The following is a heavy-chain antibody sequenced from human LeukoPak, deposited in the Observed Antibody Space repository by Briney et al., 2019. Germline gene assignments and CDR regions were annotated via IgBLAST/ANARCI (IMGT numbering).Heavy chain of an antibody. CDR1: GVSISSYY. CDR3: ARYSGYEHDYGDYEYFDY. CDR2: IYYSGST. V-gene: IGHV4-59*08. Sequence: SETLSLTCTVSGVSISSYYWSWIRQPPGKGLEWIGYIYYSGSTNYNPSLKSRVTISVDTSKNQFSLKLSSVTAADTAVYYCARYSGYEHDYGDYEYFDYWGQGTLVTVSS. J-gene: IGHJ4*02. D-gene: IGHD4-17*01.